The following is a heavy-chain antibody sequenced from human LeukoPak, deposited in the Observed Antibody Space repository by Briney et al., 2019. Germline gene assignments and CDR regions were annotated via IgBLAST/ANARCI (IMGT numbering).Heavy chain of an antibody. Sequence: ASVKVSCKASGYTFTGYYMHWVRQAPGQGLEWMGWINPNSGGTNYAQKFQGRVTMTRDTSISTAYMELSRLRSDDTAVYYCAREDYDILTGYYDGIDYMDVWGKGTTVTVSS. V-gene: IGHV1-2*02. CDR2: INPNSGGT. CDR3: AREDYDILTGYYDGIDYMDV. J-gene: IGHJ6*03. D-gene: IGHD3-9*01. CDR1: GYTFTGYY.